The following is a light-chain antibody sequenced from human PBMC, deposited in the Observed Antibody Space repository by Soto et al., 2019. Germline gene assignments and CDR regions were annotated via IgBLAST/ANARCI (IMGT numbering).Light chain of an antibody. Sequence: EILMTQSPATLSVSPGERATLSCRASQAISGHLAWFQQKPGQAPRLLIYDTSTRATGVPVRFSGSGSGTDFTLTISSLQSEDFAVYFCQQYNPPWTFGPGTKV. J-gene: IGKJ1*01. CDR3: QQYNPPWT. V-gene: IGKV3-15*01. CDR1: QAISGH. CDR2: DTS.